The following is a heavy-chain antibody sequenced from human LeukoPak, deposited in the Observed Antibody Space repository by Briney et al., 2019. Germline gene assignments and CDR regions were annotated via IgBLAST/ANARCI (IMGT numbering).Heavy chain of an antibody. CDR3: TRVGYSGYGFDY. D-gene: IGHD5-12*01. J-gene: IGHJ4*02. CDR2: IRSKAYGGTT. Sequence: GGSLRLSCTASGLTFGDYAISWVRQAPGKGLEWVGFIRSKAYGGTTEYAASVKGRFTISRDDSKSIAYLQMNSLKTEDTAVYYCTRVGYSGYGFDYWGQGTLVTVSS. CDR1: GLTFGDYA. V-gene: IGHV3-49*04.